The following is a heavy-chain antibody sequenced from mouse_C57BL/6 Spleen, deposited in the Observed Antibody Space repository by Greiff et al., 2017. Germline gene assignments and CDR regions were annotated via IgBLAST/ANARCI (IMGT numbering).Heavy chain of an antibody. CDR1: GYTFTSYW. V-gene: IGHV1-50*01. Sequence: QVQLQQPGAELVKPGASVKLSCKASGYTFTSYWMQWVKQRPGQGLEWIGEIDPSDSYTNYNQKFKGKATLTVDTSSSTAYMQLSSLTSEDSAVYYCARRRPSDYWGQGTTLTVSS. CDR2: IDPSDSYT. J-gene: IGHJ2*01. CDR3: ARRRPSDY.